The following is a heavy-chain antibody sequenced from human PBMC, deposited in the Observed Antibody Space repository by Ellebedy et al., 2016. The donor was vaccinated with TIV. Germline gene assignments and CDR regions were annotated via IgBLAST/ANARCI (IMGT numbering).Heavy chain of an antibody. J-gene: IGHJ3*02. CDR2: INPSGGST. CDR3: ATDRHCSGGSCYPRDAFDI. V-gene: IGHV1-46*01. D-gene: IGHD2-15*01. CDR1: GYTFTSYY. Sequence: AASVKVSCKASGYTFTSYYMHWVRQAPGQGLEWMGIINPSGGSTSYAQKFQGRVTMTRDTSTITVYMELSSLRSEDTAVYYCATDRHCSGGSCYPRDAFDIWGQGTMVTVSS.